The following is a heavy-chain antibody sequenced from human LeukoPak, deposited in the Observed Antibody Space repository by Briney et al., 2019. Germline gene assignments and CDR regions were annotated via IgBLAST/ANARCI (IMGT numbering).Heavy chain of an antibody. D-gene: IGHD2-15*01. J-gene: IGHJ4*02. CDR3: ARKGGLFDY. Sequence: SETLSLTCTVSGGSIRYYYWGWIRQSPGKGLEWIGYIYYNGSTNYNPSLKSRVTISVDMSKNQFSLKMSSVTAADTAVYHCARKGGLFDYWGQGRLVTVSS. V-gene: IGHV4-59*01. CDR2: IYYNGST. CDR1: GGSIRYYY.